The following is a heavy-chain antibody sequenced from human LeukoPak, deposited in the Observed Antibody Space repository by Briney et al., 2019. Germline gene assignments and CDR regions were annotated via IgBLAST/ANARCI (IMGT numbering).Heavy chain of an antibody. J-gene: IGHJ5*02. CDR3: ARARKQWLARSSYWFDP. Sequence: ASVKVSCKASGYTFTGYYVHWVRQAPGQGLEWMGWINPNSGGTNYAQKFQGRVTMTRDTSISTAYMELSGLRSDDTAVYYCARARKQWLARSSYWFDPWGQGTLVTVSS. D-gene: IGHD6-19*01. CDR1: GYTFTGYY. CDR2: INPNSGGT. V-gene: IGHV1-2*02.